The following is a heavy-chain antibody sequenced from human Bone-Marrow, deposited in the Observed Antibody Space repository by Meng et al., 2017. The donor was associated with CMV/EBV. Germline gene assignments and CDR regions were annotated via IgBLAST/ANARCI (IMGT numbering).Heavy chain of an antibody. Sequence: SETLSLTCTVSGGSISSSSYYWGWIRQPPGKGLEWIGSIYYSGSTYYNPSLKSRVTISVDTSKNQFSLKLSSVTAADTAVYYCARDRRLPRYYDILTGYPRLVVFVYWGQGTLVTVSS. CDR1: GGSISSSSYY. CDR3: ARDRRLPRYYDILTGYPRLVVFVY. V-gene: IGHV4-39*07. CDR2: IYYSGST. D-gene: IGHD3-9*01. J-gene: IGHJ4*02.